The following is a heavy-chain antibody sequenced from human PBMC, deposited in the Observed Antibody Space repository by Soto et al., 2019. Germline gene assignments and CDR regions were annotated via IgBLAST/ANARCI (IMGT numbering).Heavy chain of an antibody. V-gene: IGHV4-59*01. J-gene: IGHJ3*02. CDR3: ARAYSRVAVAGTGDDAFDI. D-gene: IGHD6-19*01. CDR2: IYYSGST. Sequence: SETLSLTCTVSGSSISSYYWSWIRQPPGKGLEWIGYIYYSGSTNYTPSLKSRVTISVDTSKNQFSLKLSSVTAADTAVYYCARAYSRVAVAGTGDDAFDIWGQGTMVTVSS. CDR1: GSSISSYY.